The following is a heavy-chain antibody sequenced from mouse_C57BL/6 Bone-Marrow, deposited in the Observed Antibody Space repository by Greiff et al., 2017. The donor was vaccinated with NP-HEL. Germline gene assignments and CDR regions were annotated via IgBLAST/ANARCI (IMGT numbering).Heavy chain of an antibody. CDR2: ISDGGSYT. V-gene: IGHV5-4*01. J-gene: IGHJ4*01. CDR1: GFTFSSYA. D-gene: IGHD2-10*02. Sequence: EVNLVESGGGLVKPGGSLKLSCAASGFTFSSYAMSWVRQTPEKRLEWVATISDGGSYTYYPDNVKGRFTISRDNAKNNLYLQMSHLKSEDTAMYYCARDWYGNYDAMDYWGQGTSVTVSS. CDR3: ARDWYGNYDAMDY.